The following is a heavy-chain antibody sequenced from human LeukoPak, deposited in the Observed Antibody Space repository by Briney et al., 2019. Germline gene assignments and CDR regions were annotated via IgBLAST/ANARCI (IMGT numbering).Heavy chain of an antibody. CDR3: AKGHAYYYDSSGYPDAFDI. Sequence: PGGSLRLSCAASGFTFSSYAMSWVRQAPGKGLEWVSAISGSGGSTYYADSVKGRFTISRDNSKNTLYLQMNSLRAEDTAVYYCAKGHAYYYDSSGYPDAFDIWGQGTMVTVSS. D-gene: IGHD3-22*01. V-gene: IGHV3-23*01. CDR2: ISGSGGST. J-gene: IGHJ3*02. CDR1: GFTFSSYA.